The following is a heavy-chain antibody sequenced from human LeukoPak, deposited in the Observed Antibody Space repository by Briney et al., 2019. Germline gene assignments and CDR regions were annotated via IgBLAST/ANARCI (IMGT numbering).Heavy chain of an antibody. CDR3: ARVQRRQYFAY. Sequence: SETLSLTCTVSGGSISSYYWSWIRQPPGKGLEWIGYIYYSGSTNYNPSLKSRVTISVDTSKNQFSLKLSSVTAADTAVYYCARVQRRQYFAYWGQGTLVTVSS. J-gene: IGHJ4*02. D-gene: IGHD5-24*01. V-gene: IGHV4-59*01. CDR1: GGSISSYY. CDR2: IYYSGST.